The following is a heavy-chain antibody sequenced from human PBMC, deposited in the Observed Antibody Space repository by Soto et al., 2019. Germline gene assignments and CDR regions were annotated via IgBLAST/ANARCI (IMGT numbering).Heavy chain of an antibody. D-gene: IGHD2-21*01. CDR2: VSENGGSRGGT. Sequence: EVQLLESGGGLVQPGGSLRLSCTASGFTFSSSAMSCVRQAPGQGLEWVASVSENGGSRGGTYYADSVKGRFTISRDNSKNTLYLQMDSLRGADTAVYYCASAKAVVIAALGIWGQGTMVTVSS. V-gene: IGHV3-23*01. CDR1: GFTFSSSA. CDR3: ASAKAVVIAALGI. J-gene: IGHJ3*02.